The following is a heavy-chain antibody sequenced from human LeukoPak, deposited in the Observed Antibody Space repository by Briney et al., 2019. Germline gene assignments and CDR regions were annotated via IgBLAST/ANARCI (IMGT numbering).Heavy chain of an antibody. D-gene: IGHD3-22*01. CDR1: GFIFSDYY. CDR3: AREPYYDSSGYCLDY. V-gene: IGHV3-11*01. J-gene: IGHJ4*02. CDR2: ISSSGSII. Sequence: GGSLRLSCAASGFIFSDYYMSWIRQAPGKGLEWVSYISSSGSIIYYADSVKGRFTISRDNAKNSLYLQMNSLRVEDTAVYYCAREPYYDSSGYCLDYWAREPWSPSPQ.